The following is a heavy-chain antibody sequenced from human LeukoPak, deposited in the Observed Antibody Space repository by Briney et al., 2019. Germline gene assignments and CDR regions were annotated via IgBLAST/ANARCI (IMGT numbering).Heavy chain of an antibody. J-gene: IGHJ4*02. D-gene: IGHD4-17*01. V-gene: IGHV3-66*01. Sequence: GGSLRHSCAASGFTVSSNYMSWVRQAPGKGLEWVSVIYSGGSTYYADSVKGRFTISRDNSKNTLYLQMNSLRAEDTAVYYCARGPNYGDYSLAYFDYWGQGTLVTVSS. CDR1: GFTVSSNY. CDR3: ARGPNYGDYSLAYFDY. CDR2: IYSGGST.